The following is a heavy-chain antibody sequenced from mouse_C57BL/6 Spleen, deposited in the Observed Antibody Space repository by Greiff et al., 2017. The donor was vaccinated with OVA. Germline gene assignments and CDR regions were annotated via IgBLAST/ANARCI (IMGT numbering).Heavy chain of an antibody. D-gene: IGHD2-4*01. CDR3: ARSYDYDAGDY. V-gene: IGHV1-81*01. CDR2: IYPRSGNT. CDR1: GYTFTSYG. J-gene: IGHJ2*01. Sequence: VQLKESGAELARPGASVKLSCKASGYTFTSYGISWVKQRTGQGLEWIGEIYPRSGNTYYNEKFKGKATLTADKSSSTAYMELRSLTSEDSAVYFCARSYDYDAGDYWGQGTTLTVSS.